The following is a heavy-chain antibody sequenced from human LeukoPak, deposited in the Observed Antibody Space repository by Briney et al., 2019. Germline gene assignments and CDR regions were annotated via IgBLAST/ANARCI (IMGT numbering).Heavy chain of an antibody. D-gene: IGHD3-16*01. CDR2: IIPILGIT. V-gene: IGHV1-69*04. Sequence: GASVTVSCKASGGTFSNYAISWVRQAPGQGREGMGRIIPILGITKYAQKFQGRVTITADKSTSTAYMELSSLRSDDTAVYYCARDPSGGYVPYFDYWGQGTLVTVSS. CDR1: GGTFSNYA. J-gene: IGHJ4*02. CDR3: ARDPSGGYVPYFDY.